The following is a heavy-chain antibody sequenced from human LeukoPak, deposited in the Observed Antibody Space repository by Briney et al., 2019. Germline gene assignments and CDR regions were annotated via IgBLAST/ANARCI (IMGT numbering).Heavy chain of an antibody. D-gene: IGHD3-9*01. J-gene: IGHJ6*02. CDR2: ISSSGSTI. Sequence: TGGSLRLSCAASGFTFSSYSMSWIRQAPGKGLEWVSYISSSGSTIYYADSVKGRFTISRDNAKNSLYLQMNSLRAEDTAVYYCARERTLNDILTPYGMDVWGQGTTVTVSS. CDR1: GFTFSSYS. CDR3: ARERTLNDILTPYGMDV. V-gene: IGHV3-48*04.